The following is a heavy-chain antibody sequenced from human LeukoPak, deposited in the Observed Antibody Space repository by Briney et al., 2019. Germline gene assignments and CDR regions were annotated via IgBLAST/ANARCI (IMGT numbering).Heavy chain of an antibody. Sequence: ASVKVSCKASGYTYTRYAMHWVGQAAGQRVEWMGWINAGNGNTKYSQKFQGRVTITRDTSASTAYMELSSLRSEDTAVYYCARDRVGAPRWFDPWGQGTLVTVSS. V-gene: IGHV1-3*01. CDR3: ARDRVGAPRWFDP. CDR1: GYTYTRYA. D-gene: IGHD1-26*01. J-gene: IGHJ5*02. CDR2: INAGNGNT.